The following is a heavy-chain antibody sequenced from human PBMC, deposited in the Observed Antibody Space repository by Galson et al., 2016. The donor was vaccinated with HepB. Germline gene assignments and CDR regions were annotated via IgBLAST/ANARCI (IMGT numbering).Heavy chain of an antibody. Sequence: SLRLSCAASGFTFSNYAMSWVRQAPGKGLEWVSGISGTGGTTYYADSVKGRFTISRDNSKNTLYLRMNSLIAEDTAVYYCAKGDDFWSGYYGGLWGQGTLVTVSS. CDR1: GFTFSNYA. V-gene: IGHV3-23*01. CDR2: ISGTGGTT. D-gene: IGHD3-3*01. J-gene: IGHJ4*02. CDR3: AKGDDFWSGYYGGL.